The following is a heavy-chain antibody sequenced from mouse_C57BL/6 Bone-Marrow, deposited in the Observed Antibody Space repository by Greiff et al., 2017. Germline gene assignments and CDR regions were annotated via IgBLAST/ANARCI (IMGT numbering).Heavy chain of an antibody. CDR1: GYSITSGYY. Sequence: EVHLVESGPGLVQPSQSLSLTCSVTGYSITSGYYWNWIRQFPGNKLEWMGYISYDGSNNYNPSLKNRISITRDTSKNQFFLKLNSVTTEDTATYYCAREDYDPAWFAYWGQGTLVTVSA. J-gene: IGHJ3*01. CDR3: AREDYDPAWFAY. V-gene: IGHV3-6*01. CDR2: ISYDGSN. D-gene: IGHD2-4*01.